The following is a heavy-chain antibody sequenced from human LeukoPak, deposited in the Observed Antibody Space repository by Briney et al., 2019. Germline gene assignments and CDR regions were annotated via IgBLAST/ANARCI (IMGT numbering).Heavy chain of an antibody. Sequence: SEALSLTCGVSGGSFSGYYWSWIRQPPGKGLEWIGEINDSGSTKYNPSLKSRVTISIDTSKNQFSLKLNSVTAADTAVYYCAKHRGAAGWRSFDIWGQGTMVTVSS. CDR1: GGSFSGYY. V-gene: IGHV4-34*01. CDR3: AKHRGAAGWRSFDI. D-gene: IGHD6-13*01. J-gene: IGHJ3*02. CDR2: INDSGST.